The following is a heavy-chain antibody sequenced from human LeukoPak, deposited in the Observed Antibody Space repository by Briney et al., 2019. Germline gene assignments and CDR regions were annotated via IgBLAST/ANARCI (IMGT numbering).Heavy chain of an antibody. D-gene: IGHD3-3*01. Sequence: SGGSLRLSCAASGFTFSGYAMTWVRQAPGKGLEWVSGISGSGGNTYYTDSVRGRLSISRDNSKNTLYLQMNSLRAEHTDVYYCAKDHPARMEWLRSDYYYMDVWGKGATVTVSS. CDR1: GFTFSGYA. J-gene: IGHJ6*03. CDR3: AKDHPARMEWLRSDYYYMDV. V-gene: IGHV3-23*01. CDR2: ISGSGGNT.